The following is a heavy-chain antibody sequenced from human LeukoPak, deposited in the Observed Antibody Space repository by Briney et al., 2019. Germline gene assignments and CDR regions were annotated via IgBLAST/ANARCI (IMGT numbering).Heavy chain of an antibody. D-gene: IGHD2-15*01. J-gene: IGHJ4*02. V-gene: IGHV4-31*03. CDR2: MYYSGST. CDR1: GASISSGDYY. CDR3: ARGGYCSGGSCYQIADY. Sequence: SETLSLTCTVSGASISSGDYYWSWVRQHPGKGRESNGYMYYSGSTYYNPSLKSRVTISVDTSKNQSSLKLSSVTAADTAVYSCARGGYCSGGSCYQIADYWGQGTLVTVSS.